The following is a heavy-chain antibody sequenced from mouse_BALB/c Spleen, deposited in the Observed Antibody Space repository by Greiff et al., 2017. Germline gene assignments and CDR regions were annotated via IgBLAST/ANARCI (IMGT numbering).Heavy chain of an antibody. CDR3: ARFDGYPPLFAY. CDR2: IDPANGNT. V-gene: IGHV14-3*02. J-gene: IGHJ3*01. D-gene: IGHD2-3*01. Sequence: VQLQQSGAELVKPGASVKLSCTASGFNIKDTYMHWVKQRPEQGLEWIGRIDPANGNTKYDPKFQGKATITADTSSNTAYLQLSSLTSEDTAVYYCARFDGYPPLFAYWGQGTLVTVSA. CDR1: GFNIKDTY.